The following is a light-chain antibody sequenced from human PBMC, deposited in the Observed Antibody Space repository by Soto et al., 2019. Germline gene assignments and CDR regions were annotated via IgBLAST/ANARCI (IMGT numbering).Light chain of an antibody. V-gene: IGLV1-44*01. CDR3: AAWDDSLNGVV. Sequence: VLTQPPSASGTPGQRVTISCSGSSSNIGSNTVNWYQQLPGTAPKLLIYSNNQRPSGVPDRFSGSKSGTSASLAISGLQSEDEADYYCAAWDDSLNGVVFGGGTKLTVL. CDR2: SNN. J-gene: IGLJ2*01. CDR1: SSNIGSNT.